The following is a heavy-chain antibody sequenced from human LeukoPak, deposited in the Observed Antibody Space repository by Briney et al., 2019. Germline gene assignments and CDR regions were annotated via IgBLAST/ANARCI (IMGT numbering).Heavy chain of an antibody. D-gene: IGHD6-25*01. CDR1: GFTFSSYA. V-gene: IGHV3-23*01. CDR3: AKVLSGAGLYYYYMDV. CDR2: ISGSGGST. Sequence: PGGSLRLSCAASGFTFSSYAMSWVRQAPGKGLEWVSGISGSGGSTYYADSVKGRFTISRDNSKNTLYLQMNSLRAEDTAVYYCAKVLSGAGLYYYYMDVWGKGTTVTVCS. J-gene: IGHJ6*03.